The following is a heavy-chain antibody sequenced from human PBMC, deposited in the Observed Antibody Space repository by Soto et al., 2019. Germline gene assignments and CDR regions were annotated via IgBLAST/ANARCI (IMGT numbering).Heavy chain of an antibody. V-gene: IGHV3-33*01. D-gene: IGHD2-15*01. CDR2: IWYDGSNK. CDR3: ARAGIVVVATNYYYYGMDV. CDR1: GFTFSSYG. Sequence: GGSLRLSCAASGFTFSSYGMHWVRQAPGKGLEWVAVIWYDGSNKYYADSVKGRFTISRDNSKNTLYLQMNSLRAADTAVYYCARAGIVVVATNYYYYGMDVWGQGTTVTVSS. J-gene: IGHJ6*02.